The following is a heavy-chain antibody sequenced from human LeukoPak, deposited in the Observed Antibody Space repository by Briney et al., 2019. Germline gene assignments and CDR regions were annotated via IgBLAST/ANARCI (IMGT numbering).Heavy chain of an antibody. J-gene: IGHJ4*02. Sequence: GGSLRLSCAASGFTVSSNYMSWVRRAPGKGLEWVSVIYSGGSTYYADSVKGRFTISRDNSKNTLYLQMNSLRAEDTAVYYCARVSLLDGDFDYWGQGTLVTVSS. CDR2: IYSGGST. CDR3: ARVSLLDGDFDY. D-gene: IGHD2/OR15-2a*01. CDR1: GFTVSSNY. V-gene: IGHV3-66*01.